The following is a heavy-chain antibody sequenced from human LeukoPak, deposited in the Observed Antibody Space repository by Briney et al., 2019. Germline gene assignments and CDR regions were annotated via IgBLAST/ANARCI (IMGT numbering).Heavy chain of an antibody. CDR3: ARALEMATIDY. D-gene: IGHD5-24*01. V-gene: IGHV1-8*01. CDR2: MTPHSGNT. CDR1: GYTLTSYD. J-gene: IGHJ4*02. Sequence: GASVKVSCKPSGYTLTSYDINWVRQAPGEGLEWMGWMTPHSGNTGYAQKFQGRVTMTRNTSISTAYMELSSLRSEDTAVYYCARALEMATIDYWGQGTLVTVSS.